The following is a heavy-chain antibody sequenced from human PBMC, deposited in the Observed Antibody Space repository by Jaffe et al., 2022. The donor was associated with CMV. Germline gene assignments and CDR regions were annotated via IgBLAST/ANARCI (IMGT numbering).Heavy chain of an antibody. Sequence: QVQLVQSGAEVKKPGSSVKVSCKASGGTFSSYAISWVRQAPGQGLEWMGGIIPIFGTANYAQKFQGRVTITADESTSTAYMELSSLRSEDTAVYYCARGGITMVRAGPLYYFDYWGQGTLVTVSS. CDR3: ARGGITMVRAGPLYYFDY. D-gene: IGHD3-10*01. V-gene: IGHV1-69*01. CDR1: GGTFSSYA. CDR2: IIPIFGTA. J-gene: IGHJ4*02.